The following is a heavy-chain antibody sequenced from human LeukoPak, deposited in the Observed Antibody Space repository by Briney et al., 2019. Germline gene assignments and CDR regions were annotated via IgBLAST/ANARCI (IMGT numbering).Heavy chain of an antibody. V-gene: IGHV3-23*01. CDR1: GFTFSSYA. Sequence: GGSLRLSCAASGFTFSSYAMSWVRQAPGKGLEWVSAISGSGGSTYYADSVRGRFTISRDNSKNTLYLQMNSLRAEDTAVYYCAEEGGSYYGNGAFDIWGQGTMVTVSS. D-gene: IGHD1-26*01. CDR3: AEEGGSYYGNGAFDI. J-gene: IGHJ3*02. CDR2: ISGSGGST.